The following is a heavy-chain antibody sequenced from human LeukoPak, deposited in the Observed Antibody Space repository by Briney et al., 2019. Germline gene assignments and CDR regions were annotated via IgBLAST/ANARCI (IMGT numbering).Heavy chain of an antibody. Sequence: GGSLRLSCAASGFTFSSYAMSWVRQAPGKGLEWVSAISGSGGSTYYADSVKGRFTISRDNSKNTLYLQMNSLRAEDTAVYHCAKDSSGGSSSWGDYFDYWGQGTLVTVSS. CDR3: AKDSSGGSSSWGDYFDY. D-gene: IGHD6-13*01. J-gene: IGHJ4*02. V-gene: IGHV3-23*01. CDR1: GFTFSSYA. CDR2: ISGSGGST.